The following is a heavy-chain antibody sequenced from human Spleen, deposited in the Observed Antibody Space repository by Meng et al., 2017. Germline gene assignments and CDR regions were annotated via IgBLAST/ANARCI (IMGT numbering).Heavy chain of an antibody. CDR1: GGTFSSYT. J-gene: IGHJ5*02. Sequence: SVKVSCKASGGTFSSYTISWVRQAPGQGLEWMGRIIPILGIANYAQKFQGRVTITADKSTSTAYMELRSLRSDDTAVYYCARDDRITMIVVANNWFDPWGQGTLVTVSS. D-gene: IGHD3-22*01. CDR3: ARDDRITMIVVANNWFDP. V-gene: IGHV1-69*04. CDR2: IIPILGIA.